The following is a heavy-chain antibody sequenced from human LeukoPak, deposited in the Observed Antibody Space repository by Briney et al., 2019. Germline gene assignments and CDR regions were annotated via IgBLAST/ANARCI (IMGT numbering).Heavy chain of an antibody. CDR3: ARGGWSYMGDDAFDI. J-gene: IGHJ3*02. Sequence: PSETLSLTCAVYGGSFSGYYWSWIRQPPGKGLEWIGEINHSGSTNYNPSLKSRVTISVDTSKNQSSLKLSSVTAADTAVYYCARGGWSYMGDDAFDIWGQGTMVTVSS. CDR2: INHSGST. CDR1: GGSFSGYY. V-gene: IGHV4-34*09. D-gene: IGHD1-26*01.